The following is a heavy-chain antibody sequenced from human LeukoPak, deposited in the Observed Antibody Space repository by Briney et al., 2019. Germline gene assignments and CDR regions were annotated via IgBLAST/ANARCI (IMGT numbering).Heavy chain of an antibody. CDR2: INPSGGST. CDR3: ARDNGGTAMAYYYYYYMDV. J-gene: IGHJ6*03. Sequence: GASVKVSCKASGYTFTSYYMHWVRQAPGQGLEWMGIINPSGGSTSYAQKFQGRVTMTRNTSISTDYMELSSLRSEDTAVYYGARDNGGTAMAYYYYYYMDVWGKGTTVTISS. CDR1: GYTFTSYY. V-gene: IGHV1-46*01. D-gene: IGHD5-18*01.